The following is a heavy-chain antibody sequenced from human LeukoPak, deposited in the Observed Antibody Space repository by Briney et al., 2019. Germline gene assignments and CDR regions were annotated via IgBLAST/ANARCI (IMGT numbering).Heavy chain of an antibody. D-gene: IGHD3-10*01. CDR1: GYSISSDYY. CDR2: IYHTGGI. V-gene: IGHV4-38-2*02. CDR3: AKSNGYGLVDI. J-gene: IGHJ3*02. Sequence: SETLSLTCSVSGYSISSDYYWAWIRQPPGKGLEWIGNIYHTGGIDYSPSLKSRVTMSFDTSRNQFSLKLNSVTAADTAVYYCAKSNGYGLVDIWGQGTMVTVSS.